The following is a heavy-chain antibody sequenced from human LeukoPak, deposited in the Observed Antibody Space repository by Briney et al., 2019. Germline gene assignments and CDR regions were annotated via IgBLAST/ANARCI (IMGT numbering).Heavy chain of an antibody. CDR3: ARDYTRSSPFDY. CDR1: GYSFSSFW. V-gene: IGHV5-51*01. J-gene: IGHJ4*02. D-gene: IGHD2-2*02. CDR2: IYPGDSDT. Sequence: GESLKISCKGSGYSFSSFWIGWVRQMPGKGLEWMGIIYPGDSDTRYSPSFQGQVTISADKSISTAYLQWSSLKASDTAIYYCARDYTRSSPFDYWGQGTQVTVSS.